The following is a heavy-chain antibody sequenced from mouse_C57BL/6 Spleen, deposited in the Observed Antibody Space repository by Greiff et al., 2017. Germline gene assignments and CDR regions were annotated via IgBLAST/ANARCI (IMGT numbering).Heavy chain of an antibody. CDR2: IDPSDSET. CDR1: GYTFTSYW. V-gene: IGHV1-52*01. D-gene: IGHD2-5*01. Sequence: VQLQQPGAELVRPGSSVKLSCKASGYTFTSYWMHWVKQRPIQGLEWIGNIDPSDSETHYNQKFKDKATLTVDKSSSTAYMQLSSLTSDDSAVYYCAREGYSNYYFDYWGQGTTLTVSS. CDR3: AREGYSNYYFDY. J-gene: IGHJ2*01.